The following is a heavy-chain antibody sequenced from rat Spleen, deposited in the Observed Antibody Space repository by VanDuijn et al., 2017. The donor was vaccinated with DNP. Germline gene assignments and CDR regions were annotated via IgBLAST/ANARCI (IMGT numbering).Heavy chain of an antibody. CDR2: ISYSGNT. V-gene: IGHV3-1*01. CDR3: ARWPGYNPPYAMDA. Sequence: EVQLQESGPGLVKPSQSLSLTCSVTGYSITSNYWGWIRKFPGNKMEWIGHISYSGNTNYNPSLKSRISITRDTSKNQFFLQLNSVTTEDTATYYCARWPGYNPPYAMDAWGQGTSVTVSS. D-gene: IGHD1-4*01. CDR1: GYSITSNY. J-gene: IGHJ4*01.